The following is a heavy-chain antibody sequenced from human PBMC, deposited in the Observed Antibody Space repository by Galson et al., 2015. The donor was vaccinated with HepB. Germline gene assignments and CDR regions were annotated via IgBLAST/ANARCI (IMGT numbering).Heavy chain of an antibody. Sequence: SVKVSCKVIGYTLTELSMHWVRQAPGKGLEWMGSFDPEDGETIFAQNFQGRVTMTEDTSSDAAYMELNSLKSEDTAVYYCATRRPCNAGRCYTGSDSYYMDVWGKGTSVTVSS. J-gene: IGHJ6*03. V-gene: IGHV1-24*01. CDR3: ATRRPCNAGRCYTGSDSYYMDV. CDR1: GYTLTELS. CDR2: FDPEDGET. D-gene: IGHD2-15*01.